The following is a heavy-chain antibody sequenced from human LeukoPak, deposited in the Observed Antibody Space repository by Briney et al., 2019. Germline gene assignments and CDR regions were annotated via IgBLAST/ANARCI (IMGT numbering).Heavy chain of an antibody. V-gene: IGHV4-39*02. CDR1: GGSISSGGYY. D-gene: IGHD2-21*02. Sequence: PSETLSLTCTVSGGSISSGGYYWGYIRQPPGKGLEWIGTIHYSGSIHYNPSLKSRLTISVDTSKNHFSLRLTSVTAADMAVYYCARGRAVTQSYYFDYWGQGTLVTVSS. J-gene: IGHJ4*02. CDR2: IHYSGSI. CDR3: ARGRAVTQSYYFDY.